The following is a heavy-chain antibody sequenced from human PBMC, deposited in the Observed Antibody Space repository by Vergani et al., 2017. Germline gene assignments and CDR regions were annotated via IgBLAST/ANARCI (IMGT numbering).Heavy chain of an antibody. J-gene: IGHJ4*02. CDR1: GFTFSSYG. CDR3: ARDGALWVGAKPHFDY. CDR2: ISYDGSNK. V-gene: IGHV3-30*03. Sequence: QVQLVESGGGVVQPGRSLRLSCAASGFTFSSYGMHWVRQAPGKGLEWVAVISYDGSNKYYADSVKGRFTISRDNSKNTLYLQMNSLRAEDTAVYYCARDGALWVGAKPHFDYWGQGTLVTVSS. D-gene: IGHD2-21*01.